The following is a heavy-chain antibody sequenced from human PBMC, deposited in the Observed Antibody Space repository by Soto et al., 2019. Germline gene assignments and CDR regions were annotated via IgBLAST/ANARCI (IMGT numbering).Heavy chain of an antibody. D-gene: IGHD3-3*01. J-gene: IGHJ4*02. Sequence: SETLSLTCSVSTGSMSTDYWTWIRQSPVNGLEWIGQISHTGRTKYNPSLDSRVTISVDTSRKQFSLKLTSVTAADTALYYCEREENKGLFDFWGQRTLVTVSS. CDR1: TGSMSTDY. CDR2: ISHTGRT. V-gene: IGHV4-59*01. CDR3: EREENKGLFDF.